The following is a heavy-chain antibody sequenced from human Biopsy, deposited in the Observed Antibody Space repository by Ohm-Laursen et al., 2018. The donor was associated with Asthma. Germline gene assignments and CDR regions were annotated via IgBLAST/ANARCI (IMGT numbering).Heavy chain of an antibody. CDR2: INAGNGNT. V-gene: IGHV1-3*01. J-gene: IGHJ3*02. Sequence: ASVKVFCQASGYTFINYAIYWVRQAPGQRLEWMGWINAGNGNTKYSEKFQGRVTITRDTSASTAYMDLSSLRSEDTAVYYCARTYYDFLTGQVNDALAMWGQGTVVTVSS. CDR3: ARTYYDFLTGQVNDALAM. D-gene: IGHD3-9*01. CDR1: GYTFINYA.